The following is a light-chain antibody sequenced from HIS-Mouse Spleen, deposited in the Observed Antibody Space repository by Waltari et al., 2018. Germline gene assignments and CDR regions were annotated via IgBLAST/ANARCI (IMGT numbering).Light chain of an antibody. Sequence: QSALTQPSPVAGSPGQPTTISCTGTTRDVGSYNLVSWYHQHPGKAPKLMIYEGSKRPSGVSNRFSGSKSGNTASLTISGLQAEDEADYYCCSYAGSSTWVFGGGTKLTVL. CDR2: EGS. CDR1: TRDVGSYNL. CDR3: CSYAGSSTWV. V-gene: IGLV2-23*01. J-gene: IGLJ3*02.